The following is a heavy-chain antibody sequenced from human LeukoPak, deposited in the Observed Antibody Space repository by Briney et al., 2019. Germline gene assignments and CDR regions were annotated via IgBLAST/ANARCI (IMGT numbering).Heavy chain of an antibody. CDR1: GGSISSGSYY. CDR2: IYTSGST. CDR3: AREPSGEFDP. D-gene: IGHD3-10*01. J-gene: IGHJ5*02. V-gene: IGHV4-61*02. Sequence: PSQTLSLXCTVSGGSISSGSYYWRWIRQPAGKGLEWIGRIYTSGSTNYNPSLKSRVTISVDTSKNQFSLKLSSVTAADTAVYYCAREPSGEFDPWGQGTLVTVSS.